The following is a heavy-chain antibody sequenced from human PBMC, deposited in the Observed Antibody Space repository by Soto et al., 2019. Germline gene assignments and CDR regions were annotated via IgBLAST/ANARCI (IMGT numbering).Heavy chain of an antibody. J-gene: IGHJ4*02. CDR3: ARHVSPAAGNRPFDY. CDR2: IDPSDSYT. Sequence: GESLKISCKGSGYSFTSYWISWVRQMPGKGLEWMGRIDPSDSYTNYSPSFQGHVTISADKSISTAYLQWSSLKASDTAMCYCARHVSPAAGNRPFDYWGQGTLVTVSS. V-gene: IGHV5-10-1*01. D-gene: IGHD6-13*01. CDR1: GYSFTSYW.